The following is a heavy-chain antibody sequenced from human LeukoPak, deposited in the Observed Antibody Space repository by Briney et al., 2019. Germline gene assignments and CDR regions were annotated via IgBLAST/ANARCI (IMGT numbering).Heavy chain of an antibody. J-gene: IGHJ5*02. Sequence: PSETLSLTCTVSGGSISSGDYYWSWLRQPPGKGLEWIGYIYYSGSTYYNPSLKSRVTISVDTSKNQFSLKLSSVTAADTAVYYCARDQYDSSGYYSKNWFDPWGQGTLVTVSS. CDR3: ARDQYDSSGYYSKNWFDP. V-gene: IGHV4-30-4*01. D-gene: IGHD3-22*01. CDR1: GGSISSGDYY. CDR2: IYYSGST.